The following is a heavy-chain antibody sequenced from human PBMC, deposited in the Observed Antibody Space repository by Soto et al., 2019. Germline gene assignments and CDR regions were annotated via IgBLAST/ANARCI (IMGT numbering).Heavy chain of an antibody. CDR2: IYYSGST. CDR1: GGSISRGGYY. Sequence: PSETLSLTCTVSGGSISRGGYYWSWIRQHPGKGLEWIGYIYYSGSTYYNPSLKSRVTISVDTSKNQFSLKLSSVTAADTAVYYCARGQGYCTNGVCYAGPPDYWGQGTLVTVSS. J-gene: IGHJ4*02. D-gene: IGHD2-8*01. CDR3: ARGQGYCTNGVCYAGPPDY. V-gene: IGHV4-31*03.